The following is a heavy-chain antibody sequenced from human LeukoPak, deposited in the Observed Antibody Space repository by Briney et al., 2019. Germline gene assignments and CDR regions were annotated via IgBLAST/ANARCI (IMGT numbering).Heavy chain of an antibody. D-gene: IGHD5-24*01. CDR3: AKVRGGYNFLAIGHDAFDI. CDR2: ISGSGGST. CDR1: GFNFSSYA. V-gene: IGHV3-23*01. J-gene: IGHJ3*02. Sequence: TGGSLRLSCAASGFNFSSYAMSWVRQAPGKGLEWVSAISGSGGSTYYADSVKGRFTISRDNSKNTLYLQMNSLRAEDAAVYYCAKVRGGYNFLAIGHDAFDIWGQGTMVTVSS.